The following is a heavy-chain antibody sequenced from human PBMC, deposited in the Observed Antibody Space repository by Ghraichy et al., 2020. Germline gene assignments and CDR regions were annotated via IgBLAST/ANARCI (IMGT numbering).Heavy chain of an antibody. CDR1: GGSFSGYY. CDR3: ARGPGGGVARWYFVGRDV. V-gene: IGHV4-34*01. CDR2: INHSGST. D-gene: IGHD6-13*01. Sequence: SQTLSLTCAVYGGSFSGYYWSWIRQPPGKGLEWIGEINHSGSTNYNPSLKSRVTISVDTSKNQFSLKLSSVTAADTAVYYCARGPGGGVARWYFVGRDVWGQGTTVTVSS. J-gene: IGHJ6*02.